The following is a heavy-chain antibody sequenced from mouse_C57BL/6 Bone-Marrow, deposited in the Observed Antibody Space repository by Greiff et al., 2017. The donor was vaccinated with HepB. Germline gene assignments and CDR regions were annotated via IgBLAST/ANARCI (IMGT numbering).Heavy chain of an antibody. D-gene: IGHD2-1*01. CDR3: ARGGSDGNYGSYAMDY. J-gene: IGHJ4*01. V-gene: IGHV3-1*01. CDR2: KTYSGRT. CDR1: GYSITSGYV. Sequence: EVQLQESGPGMVKPSQSLSLSCTATGYSITSGYVWRWIRHLPGNQLESRGYKTYSGRTNYNQSLKSRISITHDTSKNHFFLKLNSMTTEDTATYYCARGGSDGNYGSYAMDYWGQGTSVTVSS.